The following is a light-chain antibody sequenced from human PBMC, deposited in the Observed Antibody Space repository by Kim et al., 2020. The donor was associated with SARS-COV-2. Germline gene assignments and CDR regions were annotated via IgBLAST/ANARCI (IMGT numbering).Light chain of an antibody. CDR2: AAS. V-gene: IGKV3-15*01. Sequence: ETVMTQSPATLSVSPGERATLSCRASQSVNRYLAWYQQKPGQAPRLLIYAASTRATGIPARFSGSGSGTEFTLTISSLQSEDFAVYYCQQYDNWSRTFGQGTKVDIK. CDR3: QQYDNWSRT. J-gene: IGKJ1*01. CDR1: QSVNRY.